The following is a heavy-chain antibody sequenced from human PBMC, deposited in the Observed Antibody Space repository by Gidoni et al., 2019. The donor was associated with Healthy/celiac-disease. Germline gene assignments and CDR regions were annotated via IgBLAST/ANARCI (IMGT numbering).Heavy chain of an antibody. V-gene: IGHV2-5*02. Sequence: QITLKESGPARVKPTQTLTLTCTFSGFSLSTSGVGVGWIRQPPGKALEWLALIYCDDDNRYSPSLTSRLTIPKDTSKIQLVLTMTNMDPVDTATYYCAHSLVTTSRYGWFDPWGQGTLVTVSS. D-gene: IGHD4-17*01. CDR3: AHSLVTTSRYGWFDP. CDR1: GFSLSTSGVG. J-gene: IGHJ5*02. CDR2: IYCDDDN.